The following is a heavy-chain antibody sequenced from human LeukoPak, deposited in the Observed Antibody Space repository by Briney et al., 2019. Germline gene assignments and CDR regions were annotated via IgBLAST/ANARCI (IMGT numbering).Heavy chain of an antibody. CDR1: GGSISSGGYS. V-gene: IGHV4-30-2*01. J-gene: IGHJ5*02. CDR3: ARDGPAGFDP. CDR2: IYHSGST. Sequence: SETLSLTCAVSGGSISSGGYSWSWIRQPPGKGLEWIGYIYHSGSTYYNPSLKSRVTISVDRSKNQFSLKLSSVTAAGTAVYYCARDGPAGFDPWGQGTLVTVPS.